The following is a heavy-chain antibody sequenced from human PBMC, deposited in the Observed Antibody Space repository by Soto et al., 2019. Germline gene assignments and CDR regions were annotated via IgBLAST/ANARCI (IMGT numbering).Heavy chain of an antibody. V-gene: IGHV3-21*01. CDR3: ARDADYGDYGGGGFHH. Sequence: EVQLVESGGGLVKPGGSLRLSCAASGFTFSSYSMHWVRQAPGKGLECVSSINSSSSYIYYADSVKGRFTISRDNAKNSLYLQMNSLIAEDTAVYYCARDADYGDYGGGGFHHWGQGTLVTVSS. D-gene: IGHD4-17*01. CDR2: INSSSSYI. CDR1: GFTFSSYS. J-gene: IGHJ4*02.